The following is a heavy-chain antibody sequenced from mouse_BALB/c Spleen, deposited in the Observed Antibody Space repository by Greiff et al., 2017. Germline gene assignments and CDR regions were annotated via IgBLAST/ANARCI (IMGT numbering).Heavy chain of an antibody. V-gene: IGHV1-69*02. D-gene: IGHD1-1*01. J-gene: IGHJ1*01. Sequence: VQLQQPGAELVRPGASVKLSCKASGYTFTSYWINWVKQRPGQGLEWIGNIYPSDSYTNYNQKFKDKATLTVDKSSSTAYMQLSSPTSEDSAVYYCTRFPYGSRRGYFDVWGAGTTVTVSS. CDR1: GYTFTSYW. CDR2: IYPSDSYT. CDR3: TRFPYGSRRGYFDV.